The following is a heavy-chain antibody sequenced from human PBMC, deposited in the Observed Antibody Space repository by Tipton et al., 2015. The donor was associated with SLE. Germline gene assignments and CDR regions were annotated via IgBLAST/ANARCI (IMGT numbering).Heavy chain of an antibody. CDR1: GFTFDDYG. V-gene: IGHV3-20*04. J-gene: IGHJ3*02. Sequence: SLRLSCAASGFTFDDYGMSWVRQAPGKGLEWVSGINWDGGSRSYADSVKGRFTISRDNAKNSLYLQMNSLRAEDTALYYCARCGTMIVVVGAFDIWGQGTMVTVSS. CDR3: ARCGTMIVVVGAFDI. CDR2: INWDGGSR. D-gene: IGHD3-22*01.